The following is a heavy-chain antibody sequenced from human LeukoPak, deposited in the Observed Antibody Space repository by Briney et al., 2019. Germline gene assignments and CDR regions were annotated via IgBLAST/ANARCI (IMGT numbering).Heavy chain of an antibody. CDR3: ARESHHSYGTTCYYMDV. CDR2: INPNSGGT. V-gene: IGHV1-2*02. J-gene: IGHJ6*03. Sequence: ASVKVSCKASGYTSTGYYMHWVRQAPGQGLEWMGWINPNSGGTNYAQKFQGRVTMTRDTSISTAYMELSRLRSDDTAVYYCARESHHSYGTTCYYMDVWGEGTTVTVSS. D-gene: IGHD5-18*01. CDR1: GYTSTGYY.